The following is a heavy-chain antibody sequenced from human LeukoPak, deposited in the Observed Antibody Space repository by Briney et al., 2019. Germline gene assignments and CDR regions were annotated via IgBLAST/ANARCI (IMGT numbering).Heavy chain of an antibody. CDR2: IYYSGST. Sequence: PSQTLSLTCTVSGGSISSGDYYWSWIRQPPGKGLEWIGYIYYSGSTNYNPSLKSRVTISVDTSKNQFSLKMSSVTAADTAVYYCARTRSTSHDAFDMWGQGTMVTFSS. D-gene: IGHD2-2*01. J-gene: IGHJ3*02. CDR1: GGSISSGDYY. V-gene: IGHV4-30-4*08. CDR3: ARTRSTSHDAFDM.